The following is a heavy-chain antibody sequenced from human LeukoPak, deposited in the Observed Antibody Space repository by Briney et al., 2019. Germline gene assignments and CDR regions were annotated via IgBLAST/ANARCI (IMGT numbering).Heavy chain of an antibody. CDR3: ARSRDGSGTPGSYYYYHGMDV. Sequence: ASVKVSCKASGGTFSSYTISWVRQAPGQGLEWMGRIIPILGIANYAQKFQGGVTITADKSTSTAYMELSSLRSEDTAMYYCARSRDGSGTPGSYYYYHGMDVWGQGTTVTVSS. CDR1: GGTFSSYT. J-gene: IGHJ6*02. CDR2: IIPILGIA. D-gene: IGHD3-10*01. V-gene: IGHV1-69*02.